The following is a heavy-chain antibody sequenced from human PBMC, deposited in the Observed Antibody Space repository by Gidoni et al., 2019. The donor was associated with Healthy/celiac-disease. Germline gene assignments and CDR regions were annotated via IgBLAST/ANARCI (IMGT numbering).Heavy chain of an antibody. V-gene: IGHV4-34*01. CDR2: INHSGST. D-gene: IGHD6-19*01. Sequence: GLLKPSETLSLTCAVYGGSFSGYYWSWIRQPPGKGLEWIGEINHSGSTNDNPSLKSRVTISVDTSKNQFSLKLSSVTAADTAVYYCARVGRYFSGSLRRAFDIWGQGTMVTVSS. J-gene: IGHJ3*02. CDR3: ARVGRYFSGSLRRAFDI. CDR1: GGSFSGYY.